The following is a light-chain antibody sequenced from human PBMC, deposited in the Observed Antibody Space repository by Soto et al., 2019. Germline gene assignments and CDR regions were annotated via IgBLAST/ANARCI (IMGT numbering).Light chain of an antibody. J-gene: IGLJ3*02. Sequence: QSVLTQPPSASGTPGQTVVISCSGRNSNIETNYVFWYQQLPGAAPKPLMYRNSQRPSGVPDRFSGSKSGTSASLAISGLRSDDEADYYCAAWDDSLIGWVFGGGTKLTVL. CDR1: NSNIETNY. V-gene: IGLV1-47*01. CDR3: AAWDDSLIGWV. CDR2: RNS.